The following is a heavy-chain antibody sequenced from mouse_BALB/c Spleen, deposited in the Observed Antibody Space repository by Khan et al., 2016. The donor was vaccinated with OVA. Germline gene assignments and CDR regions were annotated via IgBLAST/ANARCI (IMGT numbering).Heavy chain of an antibody. CDR3: TRISYYGSSDAMDY. CDR2: IDPANGNT. CDR1: GFNIKDTY. V-gene: IGHV14-3*02. Sequence: VQLQQSGAEVVKPGASVKLSCTTSGFNIKDTYMHWVKQRPEQGLEWIGRIDPANGNTKYDPKFQGKATITADTYSNTGYLQLSSLTSEDTAVYFCTRISYYGSSDAMDYWGQGTSVTVSS. D-gene: IGHD1-1*01. J-gene: IGHJ4*01.